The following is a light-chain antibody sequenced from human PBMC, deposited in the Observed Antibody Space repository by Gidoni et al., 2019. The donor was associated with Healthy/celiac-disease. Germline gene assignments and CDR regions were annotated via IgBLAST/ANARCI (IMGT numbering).Light chain of an antibody. J-gene: IGKJ4*01. V-gene: IGKV3-20*01. Sequence: EIVFTHSPGTPSLSPGERATLSCRASQSVSSSYLAWYQQKPGQAPRLLIYGASSRATGIPDRFSGSGSGTDFTLTISRLEPEDFAVYYCQQYGSSPPGLTFGGRTKVEIK. CDR3: QQYGSSPPGLT. CDR1: QSVSSSY. CDR2: GAS.